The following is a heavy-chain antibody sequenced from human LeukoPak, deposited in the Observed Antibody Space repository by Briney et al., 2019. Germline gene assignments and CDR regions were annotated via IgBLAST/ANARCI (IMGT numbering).Heavy chain of an antibody. V-gene: IGHV1-69*04. D-gene: IGHD3-10*01. CDR1: GGTFSSYA. Sequence: SVKVSCKASGGTFSSYAISWVRQAPGQGLEWIGRIIPSLGIANYAQKFQGRVTITADKSTSTAYMGLSSLRSEDTAVYYCARDRITMVRGVIISSYGMDVWGQGTTVTVSS. J-gene: IGHJ6*02. CDR3: ARDRITMVRGVIISSYGMDV. CDR2: IIPSLGIA.